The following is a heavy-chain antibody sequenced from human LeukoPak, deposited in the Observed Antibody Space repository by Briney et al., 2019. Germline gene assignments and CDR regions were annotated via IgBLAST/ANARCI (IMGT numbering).Heavy chain of an antibody. CDR1: GFTFSSYG. Sequence: PGGSLRLSCAASGFTFSSYGMSWVRQAPGKGLEWVSAISGSGGSTYYADSVKGRFTISRDNSKNTLYLQMNSLRAEDTAVYYCAKDRSIVGAHYFDYWGQGTLVTVSS. CDR3: AKDRSIVGAHYFDY. CDR2: ISGSGGST. V-gene: IGHV3-23*01. J-gene: IGHJ4*02. D-gene: IGHD1-26*01.